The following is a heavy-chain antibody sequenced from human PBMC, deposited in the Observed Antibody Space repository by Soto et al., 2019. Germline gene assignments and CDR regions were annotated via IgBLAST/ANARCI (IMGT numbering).Heavy chain of an antibody. V-gene: IGHV4-4*02. D-gene: IGHD6-13*01. CDR1: GVSISSDNW. Sequence: QVQLQESGPGLVRPSWTVSLTCAVSGVSISSDNWWSWVRQPPGKALEWIGEMHHSGSTNYNPSLKSRVTMSVVPSKDLFSLTLNAVTAADTAFYYCARDQGSHPGEWGQGTLVSVSS. CDR2: MHHSGST. CDR3: ARDQGSHPGE. J-gene: IGHJ4*02.